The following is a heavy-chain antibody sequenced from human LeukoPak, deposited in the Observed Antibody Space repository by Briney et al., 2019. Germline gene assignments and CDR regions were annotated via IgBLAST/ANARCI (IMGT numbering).Heavy chain of an antibody. J-gene: IGHJ4*02. CDR2: ISSSSSYT. Sequence: GGSLRLSCTASGFIFSGSWMAWIRQAPRKGLEWVSYISSSSSYTNYADSVKGRFTISRDNAKNSLYLQMNSLRAEDTAVYYCAREGYSNYGLDYWGQGTLVTVSS. CDR1: GFIFSGSW. D-gene: IGHD4-11*01. CDR3: AREGYSNYGLDY. V-gene: IGHV3-11*06.